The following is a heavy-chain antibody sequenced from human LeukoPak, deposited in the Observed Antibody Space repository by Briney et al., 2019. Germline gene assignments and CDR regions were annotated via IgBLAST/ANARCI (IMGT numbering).Heavy chain of an antibody. V-gene: IGHV4-34*01. Sequence: PSETLSLTCAVYGGSFSGYYWSWIRQPPGKGLEWIGEIKHSGSTNYNPSLKSRVTISVDTSKNQFSLKLSSVTAADTAVYYCARGYCSSTSCSTPYYYYYYMDVWGKGTTVTVSS. J-gene: IGHJ6*03. CDR3: ARGYCSSTSCSTPYYYYYYMDV. CDR2: IKHSGST. CDR1: GGSFSGYY. D-gene: IGHD2-2*01.